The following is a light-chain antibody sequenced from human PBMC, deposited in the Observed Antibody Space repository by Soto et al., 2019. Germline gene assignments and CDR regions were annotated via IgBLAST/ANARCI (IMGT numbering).Light chain of an antibody. J-gene: IGLJ1*01. CDR2: DVT. Sequence: QSVLTQPRSVSASPGQSVTISCTGTSSDVGRYDYVSWYQQHPGKAPKLIVYDVTERPSGVPDRFSGSKSGNTASLTISGLQAEDEADYSCCSFRSGTIHVFGSGTKVTVL. CDR1: SSDVGRYDY. CDR3: CSFRSGTIHV. V-gene: IGLV2-11*01.